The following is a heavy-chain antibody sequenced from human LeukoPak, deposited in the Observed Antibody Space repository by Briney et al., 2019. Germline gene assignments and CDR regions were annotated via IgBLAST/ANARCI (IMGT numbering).Heavy chain of an antibody. Sequence: ASVKVSCKASGGTFSSYAISWVRQAPGQGLEWMGGIIPIFGTANYAQKFQGRVKITTDKSTRTAYMELSSLRSEDTAVYYCARAQSGSYLDYFDYWGQGTLVTVSS. V-gene: IGHV1-69*05. CDR3: ARAQSGSYLDYFDY. CDR1: GGTFSSYA. J-gene: IGHJ4*02. CDR2: IIPIFGTA. D-gene: IGHD1-26*01.